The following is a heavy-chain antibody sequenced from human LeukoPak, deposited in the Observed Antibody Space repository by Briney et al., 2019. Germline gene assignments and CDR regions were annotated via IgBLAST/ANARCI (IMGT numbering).Heavy chain of an antibody. CDR1: GGSISSYY. V-gene: IGHV4-59*01. CDR3: ARHILEMAEFDY. Sequence: SETLSLTCTVSGGSISSYYWSWIRQPPGKGLEWIGHIYSNGNTNYNPSLKSRVTISVDTSKNQFSLKLSSVTAADTAVYYCARHILEMAEFDYWGQGTLVTVSS. J-gene: IGHJ4*02. CDR2: IYSNGNT. D-gene: IGHD3-3*01.